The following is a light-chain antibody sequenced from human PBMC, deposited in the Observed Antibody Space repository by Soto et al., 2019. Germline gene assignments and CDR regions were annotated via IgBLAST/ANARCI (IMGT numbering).Light chain of an antibody. Sequence: QSALTQPRSVSGSPGQSVTISCTGTSNDVGGYNYVSWYQQYSGKAPKVMIYDVSKRPSGVPYRFSGSKSGNTASLTISGLQAEDEADYYCCSYAASNTFVFGTGTKVTVL. CDR1: SNDVGGYNY. CDR3: CSYAASNTFV. J-gene: IGLJ1*01. CDR2: DVS. V-gene: IGLV2-11*01.